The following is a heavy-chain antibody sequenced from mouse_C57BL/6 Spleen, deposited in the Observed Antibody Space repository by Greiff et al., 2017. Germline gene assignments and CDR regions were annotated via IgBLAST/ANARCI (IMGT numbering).Heavy chain of an antibody. J-gene: IGHJ3*01. CDR3: ARPVGSSWGFAY. V-gene: IGHV1-26*01. CDR2: INPNNGGT. Sequence: EVQLQQSGPELVKPGASVKISCKASGYTFTDYYMNWVKQSHGKSLEWIGDINPNNGGTSYNQKFKGKATLTVDKSSSTAYMELRSLTSEDSAVYYCARPVGSSWGFAYWGQGTLVTVSA. D-gene: IGHD1-1*01. CDR1: GYTFTDYY.